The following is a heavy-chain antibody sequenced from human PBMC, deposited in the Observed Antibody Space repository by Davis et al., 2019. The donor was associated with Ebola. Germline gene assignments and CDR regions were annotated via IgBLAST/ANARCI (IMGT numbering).Heavy chain of an antibody. CDR1: GGSISSSSYY. CDR2: IYYSGST. Sequence: SETLSLTCTVSGGSISSSSYYWGWIRQPPGKGLEWIGSIYYSGSTNYNPSLKSRVTISVDTSKNQFSLKLSSVTAADTAVYYCARDRLRRFDYWGQGTLVTVSS. V-gene: IGHV4-39*07. D-gene: IGHD4-17*01. J-gene: IGHJ4*02. CDR3: ARDRLRRFDY.